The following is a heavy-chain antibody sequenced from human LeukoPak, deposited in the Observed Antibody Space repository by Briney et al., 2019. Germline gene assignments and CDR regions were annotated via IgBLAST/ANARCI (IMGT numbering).Heavy chain of an antibody. Sequence: GESLKISCKGSGYSFTSYWIAWVRQMPGKGLEWMGIIYPGDSDTRYNPSFQGQVTISADKSISTAYLQWSSLKASDTAMYYCARHYRAVAGTSYYYYMDVWGKGTTVTVSS. CDR1: GYSFTSYW. CDR2: IYPGDSDT. CDR3: ARHYRAVAGTSYYYYMDV. D-gene: IGHD6-19*01. J-gene: IGHJ6*03. V-gene: IGHV5-51*01.